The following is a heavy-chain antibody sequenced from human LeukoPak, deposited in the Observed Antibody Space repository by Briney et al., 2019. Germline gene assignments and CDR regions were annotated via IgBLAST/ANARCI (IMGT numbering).Heavy chain of an antibody. D-gene: IGHD3-9*01. CDR1: GFTFNTYA. J-gene: IGHJ4*02. V-gene: IGHV3-23*01. CDR3: APIAIRSGY. CDR2: MSGSGSST. Sequence: PGGSLRLSCAASGFTFNTYAMSWVRQAPGKGLEWVSSMSGSGSSTYYADSVKGRFTISRDNSKNTLYLQMNSLRAEDTAVYYCAPIAIRSGYWGQGTLVTVSS.